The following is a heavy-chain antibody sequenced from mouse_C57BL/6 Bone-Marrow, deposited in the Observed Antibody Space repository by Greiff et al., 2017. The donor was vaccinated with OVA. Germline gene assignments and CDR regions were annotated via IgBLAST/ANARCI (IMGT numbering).Heavy chain of an antibody. D-gene: IGHD2-3*01. CDR1: GYTFTGYW. CDR3: ARWDGY. J-gene: IGHJ2*01. CDR2: ILSGTGSS. Sequence: VQRVESGAELMQPGASVKLSCKATGYTFTGYWIEWVKQTPGHGLEWIGEILSGTGSSNYNEKFTVKATFTADTSSNTTYMELSSLTTEDSAIYYCARWDGYWGQGTTLTVSS. V-gene: IGHV1-9*01.